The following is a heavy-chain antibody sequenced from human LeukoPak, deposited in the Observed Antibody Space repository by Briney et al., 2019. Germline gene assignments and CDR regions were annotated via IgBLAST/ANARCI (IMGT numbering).Heavy chain of an antibody. V-gene: IGHV3-7*01. CDR3: GVEIIHYFEY. J-gene: IGHJ4*02. CDR2: INQDGSEK. D-gene: IGHD2-21*01. CDR1: GFTFSSYW. Sequence: GGSLRLSCAASGFTFSSYWMSWVRQAPGKGLEWVANINQDGSEKFYVDSVKGRLTISRDNAKNSLYLQMNSLRAEDTAVYYCGVEIIHYFEYWGQGTLVTVSS.